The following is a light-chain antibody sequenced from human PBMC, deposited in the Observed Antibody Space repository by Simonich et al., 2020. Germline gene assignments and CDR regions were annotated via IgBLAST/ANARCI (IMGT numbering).Light chain of an antibody. V-gene: IGLV2-14*01. CDR1: GSDVGGYNY. CDR2: DVS. Sequence: QSALTQPASVSGSPGQSITISCTGTGSDVGGYNYVSWYQQHPGKAPKLMIYDVSKQHSGVSYRFSGSKSGNTASLTISGLQAEDEADYYCSSYTSSSTYVVFGGGTKLTVL. J-gene: IGLJ2*01. CDR3: SSYTSSSTYVV.